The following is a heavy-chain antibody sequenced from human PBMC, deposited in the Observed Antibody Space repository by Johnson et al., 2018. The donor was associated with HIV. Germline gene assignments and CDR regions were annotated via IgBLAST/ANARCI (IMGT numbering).Heavy chain of an antibody. CDR3: SYAFDS. Sequence: VQLVESGGGLVQPGGSLKLSCAASGFFFSGSAMHWVRQASGKGLEWVGRIRSKANNYATTYAASLKGRFTISRDDSKNTAYLQMNSLKTEDTAVYYCSYAFDSWGQGTMVTVSS. J-gene: IGHJ3*02. CDR2: IRSKANNYAT. CDR1: GFFFSGSA. V-gene: IGHV3-73*01.